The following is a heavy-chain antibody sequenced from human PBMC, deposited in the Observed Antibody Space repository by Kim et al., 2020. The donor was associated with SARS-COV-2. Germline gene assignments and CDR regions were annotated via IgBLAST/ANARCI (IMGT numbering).Heavy chain of an antibody. V-gene: IGHV4-59*13. J-gene: IGHJ3*02. CDR3: SREGLGAVAGSAFDI. Sequence: SETLSLTCTVSGGSISSYYWSWIRQPPGKGLEWIGYIYYSGSTNYNPSLKSRVTISVDTSKNQFSLKLSSVTAADTAVYYCSREGLGAVAGSAFDIWGQGTMVTVSS. CDR2: IYYSGST. CDR1: GGSISSYY. D-gene: IGHD6-19*01.